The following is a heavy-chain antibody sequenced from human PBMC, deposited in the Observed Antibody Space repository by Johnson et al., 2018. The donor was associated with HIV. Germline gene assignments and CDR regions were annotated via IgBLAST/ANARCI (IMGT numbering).Heavy chain of an antibody. J-gene: IGHJ3*02. CDR2: IKQDGSEK. Sequence: VQLVESGGGLVQPGRSLRLSCTASGFTFSIYWMSWVRQAPGKGLEWVANIKQDGSEKYYVDSVKGRFTISRDNAKNSLYLQMNSLRAEDTAVYYCARDDTEADGAFDIWGQGTMVTVSS. D-gene: IGHD2-2*02. CDR1: GFTFSIYW. V-gene: IGHV3-7*01. CDR3: ARDDTEADGAFDI.